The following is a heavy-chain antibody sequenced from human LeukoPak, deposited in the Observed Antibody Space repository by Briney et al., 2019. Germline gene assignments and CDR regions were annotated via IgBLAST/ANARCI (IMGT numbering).Heavy chain of an antibody. D-gene: IGHD6-19*01. CDR1: GFTFSSYG. V-gene: IGHV3-33*01. CDR2: IWYDGSNK. CDR3: AREGIAVAGSEGNWFDP. J-gene: IGHJ5*02. Sequence: PGGSLRLSCAASGFTFSSYGMHWVRQAPGKGLEWVAVIWYDGSNKYYADSVKGRFTISRDNSKNTLYLQMNSLRAEDTAVYYCAREGIAVAGSEGNWFDPWGQGTLVTVSS.